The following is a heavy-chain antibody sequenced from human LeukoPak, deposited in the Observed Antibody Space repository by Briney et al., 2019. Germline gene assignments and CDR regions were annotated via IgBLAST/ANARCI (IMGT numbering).Heavy chain of an antibody. D-gene: IGHD2-2*01. Sequence: SETLSLTCTVSGGSISSYYWSWIRQPPGKGLEWIGYMHYSGSTSYNPSLRSRVTISLDTSKNQFSLKLGSVTAANTAVYYCAREDCSSTSCLFDPWGQGTLVTVSS. J-gene: IGHJ5*02. CDR2: MHYSGST. CDR3: AREDCSSTSCLFDP. CDR1: GGSISSYY. V-gene: IGHV4-59*01.